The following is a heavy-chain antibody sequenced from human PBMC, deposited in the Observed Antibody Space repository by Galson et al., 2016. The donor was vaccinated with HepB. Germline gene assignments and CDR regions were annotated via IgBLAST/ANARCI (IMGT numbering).Heavy chain of an antibody. J-gene: IGHJ5*02. CDR2: VYSNGAT. CDR1: GGPIGSGSHF. D-gene: IGHD2-15*01. V-gene: IGHV4-61*02. CDR3: AREILSFNWFDL. Sequence: TLSLTCSVSGGPIGSGSHFWSWVRQRAGKGLEWIGRVYSNGATNYNPSLESRVTISLDVSKNQVYLKLTSVTAADTALYFCAREILSFNWFDLWGQGTLATVSS.